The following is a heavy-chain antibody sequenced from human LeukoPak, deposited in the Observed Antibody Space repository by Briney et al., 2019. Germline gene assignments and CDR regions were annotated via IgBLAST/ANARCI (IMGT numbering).Heavy chain of an antibody. Sequence: GGSLRLSCAAAGFTFSHYAMHWVRQAPGKGPKWVPFIWSDGTNKYYAASVKGRFTISRDDSDKTVYLQMNSLRPEDTGVYYCARDAQRGFDYSNSLQYWGQGTPVTVST. D-gene: IGHD4-11*01. CDR3: ARDAQRGFDYSNSLQY. J-gene: IGHJ4*02. CDR2: IWSDGTNK. V-gene: IGHV3-33*01. CDR1: GFTFSHYA.